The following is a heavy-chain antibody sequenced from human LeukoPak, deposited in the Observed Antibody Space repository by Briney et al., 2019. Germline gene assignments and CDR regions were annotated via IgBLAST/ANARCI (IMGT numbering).Heavy chain of an antibody. CDR3: ARDRPTDYYGSGSYYHYYYGMDV. Sequence: GGSLRLSCAASGFTFSSYGMHWVRQAPGKGLEWVAVIWYDGSNKYYADSVKGRFTISRDNSKNTLYLQMNSLRAEDTAVYYCARDRPTDYYGSGSYYHYYYGMDVWGQGTTVTVSS. CDR1: GFTFSSYG. J-gene: IGHJ6*02. D-gene: IGHD3-10*01. CDR2: IWYDGSNK. V-gene: IGHV3-33*01.